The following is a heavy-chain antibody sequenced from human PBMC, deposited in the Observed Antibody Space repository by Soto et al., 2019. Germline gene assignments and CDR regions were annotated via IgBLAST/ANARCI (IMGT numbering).Heavy chain of an antibody. CDR2: ISWDGGST. V-gene: IGHV3-43*01. CDR1: GFTFDDYT. J-gene: IGHJ3*02. D-gene: IGHD2-8*01. CDR3: AKDNGLDAFDI. Sequence: LRLSCAASGFTFDDYTMHWVRQAPGKGLEWVSLISWDGGSTYYADSVKGRFTIPRDNSKNSLYLQMNSLRTEDTALYYFAKDNGLDAFDIWGQGTMVTVSS.